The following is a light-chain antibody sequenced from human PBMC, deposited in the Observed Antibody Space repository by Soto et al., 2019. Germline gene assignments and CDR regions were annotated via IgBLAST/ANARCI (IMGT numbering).Light chain of an antibody. CDR1: ESIRTW. CDR2: DAS. V-gene: IGKV1-5*01. Sequence: DIQMTQSPSTLSASIGDRVTITCRASESIRTWLAWYQHKPGKAPKFLIYDASSLESGXXSRFXGSASGKEFTTPTSHLQPDDFATYDGQHYNSYSDAFGQGAKVDIK. J-gene: IGKJ1*01. CDR3: QHYNSYSDA.